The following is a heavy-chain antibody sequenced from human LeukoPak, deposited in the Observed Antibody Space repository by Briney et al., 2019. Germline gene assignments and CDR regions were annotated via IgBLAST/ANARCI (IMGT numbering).Heavy chain of an antibody. D-gene: IGHD4-23*01. Sequence: ASVKVSCKASGYTFTSYGFSWVRQAPGQGLEWVGWVSGNNNNADYAEKFQDRVAMTTDTSTTTAYMDLRSLTSDDTPVYYCVKHRAFLEEHLGRLGGFDIWGQGTLVTVSS. J-gene: IGHJ3*02. CDR1: GYTFTSYG. V-gene: IGHV1-18*01. CDR2: VSGNNNNA. CDR3: VKHRAFLEEHLGRLGGFDI.